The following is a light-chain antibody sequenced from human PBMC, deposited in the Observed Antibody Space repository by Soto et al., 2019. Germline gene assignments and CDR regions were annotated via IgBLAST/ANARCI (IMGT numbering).Light chain of an antibody. Sequence: EIVMTQSLPTLSVSLGERAALSCRASQSIRSNLAWYQQKPGQAPRLLIYGASTRATGIPARFSGGGSGTEFTLTISSLQSEDFAVYYCQQYNSWPPITFGQGTRLEIK. CDR1: QSIRSN. J-gene: IGKJ5*01. V-gene: IGKV3D-15*01. CDR2: GAS. CDR3: QQYNSWPPIT.